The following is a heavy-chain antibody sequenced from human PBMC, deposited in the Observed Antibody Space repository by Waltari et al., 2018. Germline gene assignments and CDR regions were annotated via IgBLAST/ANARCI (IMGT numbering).Heavy chain of an antibody. CDR3: ARGGSNSGSGSDNWFDP. V-gene: IGHV3-21*02. D-gene: IGHD3-10*01. CDR2: ISTSSIYI. J-gene: IGHJ5*02. CDR1: GFPFSSYS. Sequence: EVQLVESGGGLIQPGESLRLSCAAAGFPFSSYSLNLVRQAPGKGLAWVASISTSSIYIYYADAVKGRFTISRDNARKSLFLEMNTLRTDDTAIYYCARGGSNSGSGSDNWFDPWGQGTLVTVSS.